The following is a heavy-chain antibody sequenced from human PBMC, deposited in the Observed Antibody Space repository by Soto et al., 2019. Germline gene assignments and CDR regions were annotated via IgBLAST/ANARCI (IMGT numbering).Heavy chain of an antibody. J-gene: IGHJ4*02. V-gene: IGHV4-30-4*01. CDR3: ARGGSGWYPYYFDY. CDR1: GGSISSGDYY. D-gene: IGHD6-19*01. CDR2: IYYSGST. Sequence: LCGGSISSGDYYWSWIRQPPGKGLEWIGYIYYSGSTYYNPSLKSRVTISVDTSKNQFSLKLSSVTAADTAVYYCARGGSGWYPYYFDYWGQGTLVTVSS.